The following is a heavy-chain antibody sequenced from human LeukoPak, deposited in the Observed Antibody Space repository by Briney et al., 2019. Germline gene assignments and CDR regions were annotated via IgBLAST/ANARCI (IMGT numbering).Heavy chain of an antibody. CDR2: ISSSSSTI. CDR1: GFTFSSYS. Sequence: GSLRLSCAASGFTFSSYSMNWVRQAPGKGLEWVSYISSSSSTIYYADSVKGRFTISRDNAKNSLYLQMNRLRAEDTAVYYCARDEGYYYGSGSYFYYYGMDVWGQGTTVTVSS. V-gene: IGHV3-48*01. D-gene: IGHD3-10*01. J-gene: IGHJ6*02. CDR3: ARDEGYYYGSGSYFYYYGMDV.